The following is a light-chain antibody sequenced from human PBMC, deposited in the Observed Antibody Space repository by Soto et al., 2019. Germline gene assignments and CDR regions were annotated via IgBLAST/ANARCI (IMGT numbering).Light chain of an antibody. Sequence: DVVMTQSPLFLPVTLGQPASVSCRSSQSLLYSDGQTYLNWFHRRQGQSPRRXIYMVSNRESGVPDRFSGSGAGTDFTRKISRVEAEDVWVDYCMQGVHWTWTFGQGTKVDIK. CDR2: MVS. J-gene: IGKJ1*01. V-gene: IGKV2-30*01. CDR3: MQGVHWTWT. CDR1: QSLLYSDGQTY.